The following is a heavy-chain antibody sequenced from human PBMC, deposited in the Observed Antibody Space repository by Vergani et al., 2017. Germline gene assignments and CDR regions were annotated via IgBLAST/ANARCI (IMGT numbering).Heavy chain of an antibody. D-gene: IGHD2-15*01. CDR3: ARECLGYCSGGSCYNWFDP. V-gene: IGHV4-31*03. Sequence: QVQLQESGPGLVKPSQTLSLTCTVSGGSISSGGYYWSWIRQHPGKGLEWIGYIYYSGSTYYNPSLKSRVTISVDTSKNQFSLKLRSVTAAGTAVYYCARECLGYCSGGSCYNWFDPWGQGTLVTVSS. CDR1: GGSISSGGYY. CDR2: IYYSGST. J-gene: IGHJ5*02.